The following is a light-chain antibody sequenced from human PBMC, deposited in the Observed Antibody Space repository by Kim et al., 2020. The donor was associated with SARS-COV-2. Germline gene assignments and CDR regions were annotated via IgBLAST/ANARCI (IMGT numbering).Light chain of an antibody. CDR3: QQYSNRWT. V-gene: IGKV1-5*01. CDR1: RSISGG. Sequence: SAPVGDIITITCRASRSISGGVAWHQQQPGKAPKLLIYDASSLESVVPSRFSGSGSGTVITLIVSSLQPDDFATYYCQQYSNRWTFGQGTKVDIK. CDR2: DAS. J-gene: IGKJ1*01.